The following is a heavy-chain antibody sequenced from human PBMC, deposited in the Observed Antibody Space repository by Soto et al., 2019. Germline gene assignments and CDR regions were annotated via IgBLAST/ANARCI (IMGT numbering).Heavy chain of an antibody. D-gene: IGHD3-10*02. CDR2: IYYSGST. CDR3: ASVRGEYYYAMDV. V-gene: IGHV4-59*12. CDR1: GGSFSGYY. Sequence: SETLSLTCAVYGGSFSGYYWSWIRQPPGKGLEWIGYIYYSGSTNYNPSLKSRVTISVDTSKNQFSLKLSSVTAADTAVYYCASVRGEYYYAMDVWGQGTTVTVSS. J-gene: IGHJ6*02.